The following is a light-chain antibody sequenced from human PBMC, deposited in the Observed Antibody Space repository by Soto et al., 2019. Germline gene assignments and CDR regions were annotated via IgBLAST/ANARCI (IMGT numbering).Light chain of an antibody. CDR1: SDDIGANNY. CDR2: EAA. V-gene: IGLV2-14*01. CDR3: TSYTIASTLV. J-gene: IGLJ2*01. Sequence: QSALTQPASVSGSPGQSITISCTGTSDDIGANNYVSWYQHHPGKAPKILIYEAANRPSGISHRFSGSKSGNTASLTISGLQAEDEADYFCTSYTIASTLVFGGGTKLTVL.